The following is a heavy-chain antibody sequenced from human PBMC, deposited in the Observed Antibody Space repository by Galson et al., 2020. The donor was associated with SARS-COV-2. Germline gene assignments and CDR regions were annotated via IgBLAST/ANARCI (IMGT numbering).Heavy chain of an antibody. J-gene: IGHJ5*02. CDR3: ATGSGSYTNTWFDP. CDR2: FDPEDGET. D-gene: IGHD1-26*01. Sequence: ASVKVSCKVSGYTLTELSMHWVRQAPGKGLEWMGGFDPEDGETIYAQKFQGRVTMTEDTSTDTAYMELSSLRSEDTAVYYCATGSGSYTNTWFDPRGQGTLVTVSS. V-gene: IGHV1-24*01. CDR1: GYTLTELS.